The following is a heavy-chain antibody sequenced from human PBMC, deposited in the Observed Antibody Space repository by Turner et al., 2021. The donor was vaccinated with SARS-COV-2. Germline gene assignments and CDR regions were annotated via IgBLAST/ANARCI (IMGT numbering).Heavy chain of an antibody. J-gene: IGHJ6*02. Sequence: DVQILESGGGVVQPGGSLRHSCAASGLPFRPYAMSWVPQAPVKGLEWVSAISGGGGSTYYADSVKGRFTISRDNSKNTLYLQMNSLRAEDTAVYHCAKRSSSSSSYYYGMDVWGQGTTVTVSS. V-gene: IGHV3-23*01. D-gene: IGHD6-6*01. CDR1: GLPFRPYA. CDR2: ISGGGGST. CDR3: AKRSSSSSSYYYGMDV.